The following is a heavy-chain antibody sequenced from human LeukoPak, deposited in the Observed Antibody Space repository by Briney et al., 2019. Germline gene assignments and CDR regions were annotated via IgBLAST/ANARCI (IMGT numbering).Heavy chain of an antibody. CDR2: ISYDGSNK. V-gene: IGHV3-30-3*01. D-gene: IGHD2-15*01. J-gene: IGHJ6*02. CDR1: GFTFSSYA. Sequence: GGSLRLSCAASGFTFSSYAMHWVRQAPGKGLEWVAVISYDGSNKYYADSVKGRFTISRDNSKNTLYLQMNRLRAEDTAVYYCARTEGYCSGGSCYDYYYYGMDVWGQGTTVTVSS. CDR3: ARTEGYCSGGSCYDYYYYGMDV.